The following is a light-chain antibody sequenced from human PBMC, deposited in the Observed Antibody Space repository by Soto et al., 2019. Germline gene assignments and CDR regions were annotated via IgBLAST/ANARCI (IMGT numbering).Light chain of an antibody. V-gene: IGLV2-23*02. CDR1: SSDVGDYNH. Sequence: QSVLTQPASVSGSPGQSITISCTGTSSDVGDYNHVSWYQQHPGKAPKLMIYEVSKRPSGVSNRFSGSKSGNTASLTISGLQAEDEDEYYCCSYAGTRTPYVFGTGTKLTVL. CDR3: CSYAGTRTPYV. CDR2: EVS. J-gene: IGLJ1*01.